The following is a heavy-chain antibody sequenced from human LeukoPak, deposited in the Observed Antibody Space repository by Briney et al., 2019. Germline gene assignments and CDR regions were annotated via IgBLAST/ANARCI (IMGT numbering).Heavy chain of an antibody. CDR1: GGSISNYY. D-gene: IGHD6-13*01. J-gene: IGHJ4*02. V-gene: IGHV4-59*01. CDR3: ARGVYIAAAQYGY. Sequence: SETLSLTCTVSGGSISNYYWSWIRQPPGKGLEWIGYIYYSGTTNYNPSLKSRVTISVDTSKNQFSLKLNSVTAADTAVYYCARGVYIAAAQYGYWGQGTLVTVPS. CDR2: IYYSGTT.